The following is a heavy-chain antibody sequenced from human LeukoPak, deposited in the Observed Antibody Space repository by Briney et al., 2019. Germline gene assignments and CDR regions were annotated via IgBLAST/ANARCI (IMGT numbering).Heavy chain of an antibody. CDR1: GGSISSGGYS. D-gene: IGHD3-10*01. V-gene: IGHV4-30-2*01. Sequence: SETLSLTCAVSGGSISSGGYSWSWVRQPPGKGLEWIGYIYHSGSTYYNPSLKSRVTISVDRSKNQFSLKLNSVTAADTAVYYCAREFGARFDYWGQGTLVTVSS. CDR3: AREFGARFDY. CDR2: IYHSGST. J-gene: IGHJ4*02.